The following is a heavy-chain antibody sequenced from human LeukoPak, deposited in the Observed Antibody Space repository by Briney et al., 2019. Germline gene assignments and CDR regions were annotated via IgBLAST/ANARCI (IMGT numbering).Heavy chain of an antibody. J-gene: IGHJ4*02. D-gene: IGHD6-19*01. V-gene: IGHV4-59*08. CDR3: ARHGRSSGWPFDY. Sequence: SETLSLTCTVSGGSISSYYWSWIRQPPGKGLEWIGYIYYSGSTNYNPSPKSRVTISVDTSKNQFSLRLSSVTAADTAVYYCARHGRSSGWPFDYWGQGTLVTDSS. CDR2: IYYSGST. CDR1: GGSISSYY.